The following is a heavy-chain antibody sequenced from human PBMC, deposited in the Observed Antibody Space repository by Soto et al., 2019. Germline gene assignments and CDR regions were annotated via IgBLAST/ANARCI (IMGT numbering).Heavy chain of an antibody. CDR3: ASQREQLVPY. Sequence: LRLSCAASGFTFSSYEMNWVRQAPGKGLEWGSYISSSGSTIYYADSVKGRFTISRDNAKNSLYLQMNSLRAEDTAVYYCASQREQLVPYWGQGTLVTAPQ. CDR2: ISSSGSTI. D-gene: IGHD6-13*01. J-gene: IGHJ4*02. CDR1: GFTFSSYE. V-gene: IGHV3-48*03.